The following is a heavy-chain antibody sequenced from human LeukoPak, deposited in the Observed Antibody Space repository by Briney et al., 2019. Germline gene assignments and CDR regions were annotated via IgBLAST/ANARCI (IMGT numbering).Heavy chain of an antibody. Sequence: PGRSLRLSCAASGFTFSSYAMHWVRQAPGKGLEWVAVISYDGSNKYYADSVKGRFTISRDNSKNTVSLQMHSLRAEDTATYYCAKDNGWLHYCHWGQGTLVTVSS. CDR1: GFTFSSYA. D-gene: IGHD5-24*01. CDR3: AKDNGWLHYCH. CDR2: ISYDGSNK. V-gene: IGHV3-30*04. J-gene: IGHJ4*02.